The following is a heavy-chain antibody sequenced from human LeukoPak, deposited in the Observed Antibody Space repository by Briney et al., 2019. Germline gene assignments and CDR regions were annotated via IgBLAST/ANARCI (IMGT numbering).Heavy chain of an antibody. J-gene: IGHJ3*02. CDR1: GFTFSSCE. Sequence: GGSLRLSCAASGFTFSSCEMNWVRQAPGKGLEWVSYISGSGTTIYYADSVKGRFTISRDNAKNSLYLRMNSLRAEDTAVYYCARAGSSWYKDAFDIWGQGTMVTVSS. V-gene: IGHV3-48*03. CDR2: ISGSGTTI. CDR3: ARAGSSWYKDAFDI. D-gene: IGHD6-13*01.